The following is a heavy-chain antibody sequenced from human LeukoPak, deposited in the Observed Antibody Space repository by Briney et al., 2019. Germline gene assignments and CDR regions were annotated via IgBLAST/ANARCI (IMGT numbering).Heavy chain of an antibody. CDR2: ISYSGST. CDR1: GGSISSYY. Sequence: SETLSLTCTVSGGSISSYYWSWIRQPPGKGLEWIGYISYSGSTNYNPSLKSRVTISVDTSKNQFSLKLSSVTAADTAVYYCARYIWGSYPTFEDYWGQGTLVTISS. CDR3: ARYIWGSYPTFEDY. D-gene: IGHD3-16*02. J-gene: IGHJ4*02. V-gene: IGHV4-59*01.